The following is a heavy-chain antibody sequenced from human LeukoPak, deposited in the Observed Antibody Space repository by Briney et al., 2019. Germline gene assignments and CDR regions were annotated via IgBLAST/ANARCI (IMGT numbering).Heavy chain of an antibody. J-gene: IGHJ4*02. D-gene: IGHD5-12*01. CDR2: MNPNSGNT. CDR1: GYTFSSYD. V-gene: IGHV1-8*01. Sequence: ASVKVSCKASGYTFSSYDINWLRQATGQGLEWMGWMNPNSGNTGYAQKFQGRVTMTRNTSMSTAYMELSSLRSEDTAVYYCATRTHVDIVATLGERVKKGLDSWGPGSLVTVSS. CDR3: ATRTHVDIVATLGERVKKGLDS.